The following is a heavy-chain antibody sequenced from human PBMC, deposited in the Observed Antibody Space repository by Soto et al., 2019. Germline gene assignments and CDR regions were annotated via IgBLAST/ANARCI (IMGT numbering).Heavy chain of an antibody. CDR2: IYGSGGDR. D-gene: IGHD2-15*01. CDR3: AKELVAAAYVETSPFDF. V-gene: IGHV3-23*01. J-gene: IGHJ4*02. CDR1: GFTFSSYA. Sequence: EVQLLESGGGLVQPGGSLTLSCAASGFTFSSYAMGWVRQAPGTGLEWVSVIYGSGGDRSLADSVKGRFTISRDNSKNTLYLHMNSLRAEDTARYYCAKELVAAAYVETSPFDFWGQGTLVTVSS.